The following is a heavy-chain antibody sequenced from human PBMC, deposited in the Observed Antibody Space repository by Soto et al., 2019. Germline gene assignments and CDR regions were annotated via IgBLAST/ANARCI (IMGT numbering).Heavy chain of an antibody. V-gene: IGHV1-69*01. Sequence: QVQLVQSGAEVKKPGSSVMVSCKASGGTFSSYAISWVRQAPGQGLEWMGGIIPIFGTANYAQKFQGRVTITADESTSTAYMELSSQRSEDTAVYYCASLGVNWPPPCYYYGMDVWGQGTTVTVSS. CDR2: IIPIFGTA. D-gene: IGHD3-10*01. CDR1: GGTFSSYA. CDR3: ASLGVNWPPPCYYYGMDV. J-gene: IGHJ6*02.